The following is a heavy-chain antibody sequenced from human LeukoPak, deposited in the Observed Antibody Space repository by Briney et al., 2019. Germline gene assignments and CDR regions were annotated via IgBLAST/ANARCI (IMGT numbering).Heavy chain of an antibody. V-gene: IGHV4-59*01. CDR3: WGRAARARKGSLFDP. D-gene: IGHD3-16*01. CDR1: GGSISSYY. J-gene: IGHJ5*01. Sequence: PSETLSLTCTVSGGSISSYYWSWIRQPPGKGLEWKGLEWIGYIYYSGSTNYNPSLKSRVTISVDTSKNEFSLKLSSVTASDTAVVYFWGRAARARKGSLFDPWGQGSLVTVSS. CDR2: IYYSGST.